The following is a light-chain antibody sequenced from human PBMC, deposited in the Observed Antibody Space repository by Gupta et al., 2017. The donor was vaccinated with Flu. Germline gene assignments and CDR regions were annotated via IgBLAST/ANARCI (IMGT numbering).Light chain of an antibody. CDR1: QSVTTY. CDR2: DAS. Sequence: EIVLTQSPATLSLSPGERATLSCRASQSVTTYLAWYQQKPGQAPRLLIYDASNRATGIPARFSGSGSGTDFTLTISSLEPEDFAVYYCQQRSNGPITFGRGTKVESK. V-gene: IGKV3-11*01. CDR3: QQRSNGPIT. J-gene: IGKJ4*01.